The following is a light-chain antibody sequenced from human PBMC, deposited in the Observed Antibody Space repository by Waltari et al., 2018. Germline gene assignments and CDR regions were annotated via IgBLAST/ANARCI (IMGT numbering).Light chain of an antibody. CDR3: QQYYLRPPWT. CDR2: GAS. V-gene: IGKV3-15*01. CDR1: QSVGNH. Sequence: ETMMTQSPGTLSVSPGERATLSCRASQSVGNHVAWYQQRPGPAPRLLIHGASTRATGIPARFSGSGSGTEFTLTITSLQSEDSAVYFCQQYYLRPPWTFGQGTRVEIK. J-gene: IGKJ1*01.